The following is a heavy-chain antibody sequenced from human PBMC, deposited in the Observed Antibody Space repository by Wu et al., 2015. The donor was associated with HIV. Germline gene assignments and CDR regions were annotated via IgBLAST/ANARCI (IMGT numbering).Heavy chain of an antibody. CDR2: INPNSDDR. CDR1: GYTFTGHY. J-gene: IGHJ4*02. CDR3: ARARHGTSSGFDY. V-gene: IGHV1-2*02. Sequence: QVQLVQSGAEVKKPGASVKVSCQASGYTFTGHYMHWVRQAPGQGLEWMGWINPNSDDRNYAQHLQGRVSITRDTSITTHYMELSGLRSDDTAVYYRARARHGTSSGFDYWGQGTLVTVSS. D-gene: IGHD6-6*01.